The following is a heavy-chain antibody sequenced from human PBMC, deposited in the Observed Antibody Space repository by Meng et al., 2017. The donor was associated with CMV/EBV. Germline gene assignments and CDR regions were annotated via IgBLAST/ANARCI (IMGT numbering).Heavy chain of an antibody. J-gene: IGHJ3*02. D-gene: IGHD2-21*01. Sequence: GESLKISCAASGFTFSGSAMHWVRQASGKGLEWVGRIRGKANSYATAYAASVKGRFTISRDDSKNTAYLQMNSLKTEDTAVYYCTRHQFAYCGGDCSGDDAFDIWGQGTMVTVSS. CDR3: TRHQFAYCGGDCSGDDAFDI. V-gene: IGHV3-73*01. CDR1: GFTFSGSA. CDR2: IRGKANSYAT.